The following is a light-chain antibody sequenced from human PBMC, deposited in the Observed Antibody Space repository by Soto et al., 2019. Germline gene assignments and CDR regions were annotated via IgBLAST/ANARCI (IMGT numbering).Light chain of an antibody. Sequence: QSALTQPRSVSGSPGQSVTISCTGTDRDVGAYKYVSWYQQHPGKAPKLIIYDVSKRPSGVPDRFSGSKSGNTASLTISGLQAEDEADYYCCSYAGSYTVVFGGGTKLTVL. J-gene: IGLJ2*01. CDR2: DVS. V-gene: IGLV2-11*01. CDR1: DRDVGAYKY. CDR3: CSYAGSYTVV.